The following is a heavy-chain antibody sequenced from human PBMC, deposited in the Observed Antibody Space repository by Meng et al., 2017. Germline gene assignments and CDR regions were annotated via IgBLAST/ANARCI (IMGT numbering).Heavy chain of an antibody. Sequence: SETLSLTCTVSGGSISSSSYYWSWIRQPAGKGLEWIGRIYTSGSTNYNPSLKSRVTMSVDTSKNQFSLKLSSVTAADTAVYYCARDAAYDYSGSSTLWGQGTLVTVSS. J-gene: IGHJ4*02. CDR1: GGSISSSSYY. CDR3: ARDAAYDYSGSSTL. CDR2: IYTSGST. D-gene: IGHD1-26*01. V-gene: IGHV4-61*02.